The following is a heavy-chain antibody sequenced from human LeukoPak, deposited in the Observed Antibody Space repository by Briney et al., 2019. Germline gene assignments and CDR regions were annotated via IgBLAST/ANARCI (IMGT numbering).Heavy chain of an antibody. CDR3: ARDQYSYAHAAH. J-gene: IGHJ4*02. CDR1: GFTVSSNY. D-gene: IGHD5-18*01. CDR2: IYSGGTT. V-gene: IGHV3-66*01. Sequence: GGSLRLSCAASGFTVSSNYMSWVRQAPGKGLEWVSVIYSGGTTYYADSVRGRFTISRDNSKNTLHLQMNSLRAEDTAVYYCARDQYSYAHAAHWGQGTLVTVSS.